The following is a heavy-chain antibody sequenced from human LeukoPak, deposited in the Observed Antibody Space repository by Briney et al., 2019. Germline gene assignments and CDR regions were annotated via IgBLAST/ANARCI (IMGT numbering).Heavy chain of an antibody. CDR1: GFTFSNYS. J-gene: IGHJ4*02. D-gene: IGHD3-22*01. Sequence: GGSLRLSCAASGFTFSNYSMHWVRQAPGKGLEWVTVISYDGRNKYYADPVKGRFTISRDNSKNTLYLQMNSLRAEDTAVYYCARAYDSSGYYRSYFDYWGQGTLVTVSS. V-gene: IGHV3-30*04. CDR2: ISYDGRNK. CDR3: ARAYDSSGYYRSYFDY.